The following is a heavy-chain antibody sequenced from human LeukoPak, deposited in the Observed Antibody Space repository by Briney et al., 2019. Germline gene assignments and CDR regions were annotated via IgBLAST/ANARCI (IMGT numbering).Heavy chain of an antibody. D-gene: IGHD3-10*01. CDR1: GFTFSTYG. J-gene: IGHJ4*02. CDR3: AKPNYSGSGNFPFDY. V-gene: IGHV3-30*18. Sequence: PGGSLRLSCAASGFTFSTYGIHWVRQAPGKGLEWVAVISSDGGKQYYADSVKGRFTISRDNSKNTLYLQMNSLRAEDAAVYYCAKPNYSGSGNFPFDYWGQGTQVTVSS. CDR2: ISSDGGKQ.